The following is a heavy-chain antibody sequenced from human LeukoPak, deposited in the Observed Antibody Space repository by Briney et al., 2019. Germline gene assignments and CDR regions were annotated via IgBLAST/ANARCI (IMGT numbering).Heavy chain of an antibody. J-gene: IGHJ5*02. CDR3: TRDPGYCSSTSCHNWFYP. Sequence: PGGSLRLSCTASGFTFGDYAMSWVRQAPGKGLEWVGFIRSKAYGGTTEYAASVKGRFTISRDDSKSIAYLQMNSLKTEDTAVYYCTRDPGYCSSTSCHNWFYPWGQGTLVTVSS. D-gene: IGHD2-2*03. CDR1: GFTFGDYA. CDR2: IRSKAYGGTT. V-gene: IGHV3-49*04.